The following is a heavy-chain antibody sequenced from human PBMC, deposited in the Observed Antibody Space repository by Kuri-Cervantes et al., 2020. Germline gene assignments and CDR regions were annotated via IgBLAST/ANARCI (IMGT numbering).Heavy chain of an antibody. CDR2: ISSSSSYI. CDR1: GFTFSSYS. D-gene: IGHD6-19*01. CDR3: ARGLSSGWLDY. J-gene: IGHJ4*02. V-gene: IGHV3-21*01. Sequence: GESLKISCAASGFTFSSYSMNWVRQAPGKGLEWVSSISSSSSYIYYADSVKGRFTISRDNSKNTLYLQMNSLRAEDTAVYYCARGLSSGWLDYWGQGTLVTVSS.